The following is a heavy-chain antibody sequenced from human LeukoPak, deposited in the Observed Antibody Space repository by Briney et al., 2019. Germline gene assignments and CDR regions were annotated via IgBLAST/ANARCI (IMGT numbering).Heavy chain of an antibody. J-gene: IGHJ6*02. V-gene: IGHV4-59*08. CDR3: ARHGIHLSSTVIYYYYGMDV. Sequence: SETLSLTCTVSGGSFSSYYWSWIRQPPGKGLEWIGYIYYSGSTNYNPSLKSRATISVDTSKNQFSLKLSSVTAADTAVYYCARHGIHLSSTVIYYYYGMDVWGQGTTVTVSS. CDR1: GGSFSSYY. CDR2: IYYSGST. D-gene: IGHD5-18*01.